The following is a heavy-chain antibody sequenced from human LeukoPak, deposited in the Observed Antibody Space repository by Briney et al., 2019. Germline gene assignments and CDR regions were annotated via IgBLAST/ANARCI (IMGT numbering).Heavy chain of an antibody. D-gene: IGHD2-2*02. V-gene: IGHV4-34*01. CDR3: ARGRYCSSTSCYTEGYYYYGMDV. J-gene: IGHJ6*02. CDR2: INHSGST. CDR1: GGSFSGYY. Sequence: PSETLSLTCAVYGGSFSGYYWSWIRQPPGKGLEWIGEINHSGSTNYNPSLKSRVTISVDTSKNQFYLKLSSVTAADTAVYYCARGRYCSSTSCYTEGYYYYGMDVWGQGTTVTVSS.